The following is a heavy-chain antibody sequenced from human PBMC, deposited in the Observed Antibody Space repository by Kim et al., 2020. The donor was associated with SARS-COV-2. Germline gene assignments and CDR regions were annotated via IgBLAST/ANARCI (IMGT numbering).Heavy chain of an antibody. D-gene: IGHD4-17*01. CDR2: IWYDGSNK. J-gene: IGHJ4*02. CDR3: ARDPGMTTVPQPTDY. Sequence: GGSLRLSCAASGFTFSSYGMHWVRQAPGKGLEWVAVIWYDGSNKYYADSVKGRFTISRDNSKNTLYLQMNSLRAEDTAVYYCARDPGMTTVPQPTDYWGQGTLVTVSS. CDR1: GFTFSSYG. V-gene: IGHV3-33*01.